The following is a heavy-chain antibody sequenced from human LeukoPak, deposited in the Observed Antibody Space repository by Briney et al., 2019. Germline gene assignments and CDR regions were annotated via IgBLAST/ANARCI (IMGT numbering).Heavy chain of an antibody. CDR1: GYSISSGYY. V-gene: IGHV4-38-2*02. CDR3: ARVYSSTHNWFDT. CDR2: INHSGST. D-gene: IGHD2-2*01. Sequence: SETLSLTCTVSGYSISSGYYWSWIRQPPGKGLEWIGEINHSGSTNYNPSLKSRVTISVDTSKNQFSLKLSSVTAADTAVYYCARVYSSTHNWFDTWGQGIQVTVSA. J-gene: IGHJ5*02.